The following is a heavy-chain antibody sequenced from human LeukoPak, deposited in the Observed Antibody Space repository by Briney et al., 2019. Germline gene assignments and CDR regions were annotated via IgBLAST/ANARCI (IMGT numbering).Heavy chain of an antibody. CDR2: INPNSGGT. J-gene: IGHJ6*02. CDR1: GYTFTGYY. V-gene: IGHV1-2*02. D-gene: IGHD6-13*01. Sequence: ASVKVSCKASGYTFTGYYMHWVRQAPGQGLEWMGWINPNSGGTNYAQKFQGRVTMTRDTSTSTVYMELSSLRSEDTAVYYCARELNTGVAAAGTGGYYYYYGMDVWGQGTTVTVSS. CDR3: ARELNTGVAAAGTGGYYYYYGMDV.